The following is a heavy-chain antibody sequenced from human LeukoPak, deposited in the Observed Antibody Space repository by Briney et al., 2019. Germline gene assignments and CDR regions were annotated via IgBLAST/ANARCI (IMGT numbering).Heavy chain of an antibody. CDR2: MSSSSSYI. V-gene: IGHV3-21*01. D-gene: IGHD5-12*01. CDR1: GFTFSDYA. CDR3: ARGLGGYDQFFDY. J-gene: IGHJ4*02. Sequence: PGGSLRFSCAASGFTFSDYAMNWVRQAPGKGLEWVSSMSSSSSYIYYADSVKGRFTISRDNAKNSLYLQMNSLRAEDTAVYYCARGLGGYDQFFDYWGQGTLVTVSS.